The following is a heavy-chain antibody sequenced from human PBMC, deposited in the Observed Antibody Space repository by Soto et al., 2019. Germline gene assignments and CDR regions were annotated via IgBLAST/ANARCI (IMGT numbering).Heavy chain of an antibody. CDR2: TYYRSKWYN. D-gene: IGHD3-22*01. Sequence: PSQTLSLTCAISGDSVSSNSAAWNWIRQSPSRGLEWLGRTYYRSKWYNDYAVSVKSRITINPDTSKNQFSLQLNSVTPEDTAVSYCARTDLTMIVVAGDAFDIWGPGTMVTVSS. CDR3: ARTDLTMIVVAGDAFDI. CDR1: GDSVSSNSAA. J-gene: IGHJ3*02. V-gene: IGHV6-1*01.